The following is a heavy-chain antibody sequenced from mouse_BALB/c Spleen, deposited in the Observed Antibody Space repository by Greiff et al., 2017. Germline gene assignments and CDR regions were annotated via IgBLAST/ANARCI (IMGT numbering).Heavy chain of an antibody. V-gene: IGHV5-17*02. CDR1: GFTFSSFG. Sequence: EVMLVESGGGLVQPGGSRKLSCAASGFTFSSFGMHWVRQAPEKGLEWVAYISSGSSTIYYADTVKGRFTISRDNPKNTLFLQMTSLRSEDTAMYYCARNRVYAMDYWGQGTSVTVSS. CDR2: ISSGSSTI. D-gene: IGHD2-14*01. CDR3: ARNRVYAMDY. J-gene: IGHJ4*01.